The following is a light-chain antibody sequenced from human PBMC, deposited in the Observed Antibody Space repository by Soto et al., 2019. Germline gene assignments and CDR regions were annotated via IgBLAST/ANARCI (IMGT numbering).Light chain of an antibody. CDR1: SSDVGGYNY. CDR3: SSYAGSYTFYV. J-gene: IGLJ1*01. CDR2: EVN. V-gene: IGLV2-8*01. Sequence: QSALTQPPSASGSPGQSVTISCTGTSSDVGGYNYVSWYQQHPGKAPKLIISEVNKRPSGVPDRFSGSKSGNTASLTVSGLQADDEADYYCSSYAGSYTFYVFGTGTKPPS.